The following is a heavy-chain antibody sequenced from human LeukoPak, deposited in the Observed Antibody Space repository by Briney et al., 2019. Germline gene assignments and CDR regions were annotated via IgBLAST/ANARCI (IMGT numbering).Heavy chain of an antibody. CDR3: AKVFDVLWFGEFGYYFDY. Sequence: GGSLRLSCAASGFTFSSYAMSWVRQAPGKGLEWVSAISGSGGSTYYADSVKGRFTISRDNSKNALYLQMNGLRAEDTAVYYCAKVFDVLWFGEFGYYFDYWGQGTLVTVSS. CDR1: GFTFSSYA. J-gene: IGHJ4*02. V-gene: IGHV3-23*01. D-gene: IGHD3-10*01. CDR2: ISGSGGST.